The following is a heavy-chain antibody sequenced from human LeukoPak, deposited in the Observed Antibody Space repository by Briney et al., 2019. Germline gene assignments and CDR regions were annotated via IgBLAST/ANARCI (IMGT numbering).Heavy chain of an antibody. Sequence: KPSETLSLTCPVSGGSISSRSYYWGWLRQPPGKGLEWIASIFYSGSTYHNPSLKSRVTISVDTSKSQFSLKLSSVTAADTAVYFCARDPLNAYVSVCFDPWGRGTLVTVSS. J-gene: IGHJ5*02. CDR2: IFYSGST. CDR3: ARDPLNAYVSVCFDP. CDR1: GGSISSRSYY. D-gene: IGHD3-16*01. V-gene: IGHV4-39*02.